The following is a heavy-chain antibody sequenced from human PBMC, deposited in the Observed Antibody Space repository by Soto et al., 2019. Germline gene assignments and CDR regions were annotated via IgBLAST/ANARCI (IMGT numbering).Heavy chain of an antibody. V-gene: IGHV4-30-4*01. CDR3: ARNRRSHYYYYVLDV. CDR1: NDSITSGDFY. J-gene: IGHJ6*02. CDR2: IYFSGTT. Sequence: QVQLQESGPGLVKPSQTLSLTCTVSNDSITSGDFYWGWIRQPPGKGLEWIGYIYFSGTTYYNPSLQSRLTISVDTSKNEFSLRLSSVTAADTAVYYCARNRRSHYYYYVLDVRGHGTTVTVSS.